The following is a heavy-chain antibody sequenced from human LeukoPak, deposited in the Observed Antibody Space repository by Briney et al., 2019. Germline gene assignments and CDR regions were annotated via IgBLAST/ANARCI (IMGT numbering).Heavy chain of an antibody. Sequence: PGGSLRLSCAASGFTFSSYEMNWVRQAPGKGLEWVSYISSSGSTIYYADSVKGRFTISRDNAKNSLYLQMNSLRAEDTALYHCARVPYYYGSGTLAVFYYYMDVWGKGTTVTISS. J-gene: IGHJ6*03. CDR1: GFTFSSYE. CDR3: ARVPYYYGSGTLAVFYYYMDV. V-gene: IGHV3-48*03. CDR2: ISSSGSTI. D-gene: IGHD3-10*01.